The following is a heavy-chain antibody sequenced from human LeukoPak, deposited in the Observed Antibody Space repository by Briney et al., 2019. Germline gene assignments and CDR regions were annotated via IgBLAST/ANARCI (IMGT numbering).Heavy chain of an antibody. CDR3: ARFAAYCSTANCYTGAYYYYGMDV. Sequence: PSETLSLTCTVSGGSISSYYWSWIRQPPGKGLGWIAYISDIGSINYNPSLMSRVTMSVDTSKNQFSLKLSSVTAADTAVYYCARFAAYCSTANCYTGAYYYYGMDVWGQGTPVTVSS. CDR1: GGSISSYY. CDR2: ISDIGSI. J-gene: IGHJ6*02. V-gene: IGHV4-59*01. D-gene: IGHD2-2*02.